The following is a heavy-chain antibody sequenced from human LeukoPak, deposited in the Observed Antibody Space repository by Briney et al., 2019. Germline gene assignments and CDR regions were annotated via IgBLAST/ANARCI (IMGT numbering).Heavy chain of an antibody. CDR3: ARDGYSSSWYDLRPSKYYYYYGMDV. J-gene: IGHJ6*02. V-gene: IGHV3-30*04. Sequence: GGSLRLSCAASGFTFSSYAMHWVRQAPGKGLEWVAVISYDGSNKYYADSVKGRFTISRDNSKNTLYLQMNSLRAEDTAVYYCARDGYSSSWYDLRPSKYYYYYGMDVWGQGTKVTVSS. CDR1: GFTFSSYA. CDR2: ISYDGSNK. D-gene: IGHD6-13*01.